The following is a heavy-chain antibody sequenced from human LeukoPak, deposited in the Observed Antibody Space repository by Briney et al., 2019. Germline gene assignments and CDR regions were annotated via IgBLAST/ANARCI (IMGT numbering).Heavy chain of an antibody. CDR2: ISAYNGNT. CDR3: ATTLGSFVDY. J-gene: IGHJ4*02. D-gene: IGHD7-27*01. V-gene: IGHV1-18*01. CDR1: DYTFTSYG. Sequence: ASVKVSCKASDYTFTSYGISWVRQAPGQGLEWMGWISAYNGNTNYAQKFQGRVTVTTDTSTSTAYMELRSLRSDDTAVYYCATTLGSFVDYWGQGTLVTVSS.